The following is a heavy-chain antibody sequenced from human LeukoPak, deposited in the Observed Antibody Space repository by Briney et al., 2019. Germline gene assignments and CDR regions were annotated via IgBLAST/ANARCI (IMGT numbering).Heavy chain of an antibody. J-gene: IGHJ4*02. CDR3: ARAPLEIDPGIGYFDY. CDR2: IVPIFGTA. Sequence: SVKVSCKASGGTFSSYAISWVRQAPGQGLEWMGGIVPIFGTANYAQKFQGRVTITADESTSTAYMELSSLRSEDTAVYYCARAPLEIDPGIGYFDYWGQGTLVTVSS. D-gene: IGHD1-1*01. CDR1: GGTFSSYA. V-gene: IGHV1-69*13.